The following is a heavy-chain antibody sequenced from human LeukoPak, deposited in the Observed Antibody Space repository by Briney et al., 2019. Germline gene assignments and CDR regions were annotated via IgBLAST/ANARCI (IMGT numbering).Heavy chain of an antibody. V-gene: IGHV1-2*02. D-gene: IGHD3-22*01. J-gene: IGHJ4*02. CDR3: AREGYYDSSGYRDY. CDR1: GYTFTGYY. CDR2: INPNSGGT. Sequence: ASVKVSCKASGYTFTGYYMHWVRQAPGQGLEWMGWINPNSGGTSYAQKFQGRVTMTRDTSISTAYMELSRLRSDDTAVYYCAREGYYDSSGYRDYWGQGTLVTVSS.